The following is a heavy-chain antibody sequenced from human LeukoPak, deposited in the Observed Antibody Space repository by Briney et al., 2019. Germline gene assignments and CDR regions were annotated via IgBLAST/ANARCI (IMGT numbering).Heavy chain of an antibody. CDR3: ARDLRGKWELLSVFDY. V-gene: IGHV3-21*01. CDR2: ISNSSSYI. J-gene: IGHJ4*02. Sequence: GGSLRLSCAASGFTFSSYSMNWVRQAPGKGLEWVSSISNSSSYIYYADSVKGRFTISRDNAKNSLYLQMNSLRAEDTAVYYCARDLRGKWELLSVFDYWGQGALVTVSS. CDR1: GFTFSSYS. D-gene: IGHD1-26*01.